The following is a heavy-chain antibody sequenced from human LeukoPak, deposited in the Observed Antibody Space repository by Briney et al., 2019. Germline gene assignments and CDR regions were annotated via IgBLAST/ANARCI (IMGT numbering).Heavy chain of an antibody. J-gene: IGHJ4*02. CDR1: GFTFSSYS. CDR3: AKNPRGYNYGLIDY. Sequence: GGSLRLSCAASGFTFSSYSMNWVRQAPGKGMEWVASISSSSTYIYYADSVKGRFTVSRDNAENSLYLQMNSLRAEDTAVYYCAKNPRGYNYGLIDYWGQGTLVTVSS. D-gene: IGHD5-18*01. CDR2: ISSSSTYI. V-gene: IGHV3-21*04.